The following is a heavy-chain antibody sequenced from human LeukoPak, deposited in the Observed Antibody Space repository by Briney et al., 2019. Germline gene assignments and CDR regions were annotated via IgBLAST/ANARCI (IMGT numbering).Heavy chain of an antibody. CDR3: ARDRWNDSLGFRGLDV. CDR2: ISHSGTT. CDR1: GGSIDTGDSD. D-gene: IGHD1-1*01. J-gene: IGHJ6*02. V-gene: IGHV4-31*03. Sequence: SETLSLTCSVSGGSIDTGDSDWPWIRQHPGKGLEWIGYISHSGTTRYNWSLQSRLTISIDTSKNEFSLKLSSVTAADTAVYFCARDRWNDSLGFRGLDVWGQGTTVAVSS.